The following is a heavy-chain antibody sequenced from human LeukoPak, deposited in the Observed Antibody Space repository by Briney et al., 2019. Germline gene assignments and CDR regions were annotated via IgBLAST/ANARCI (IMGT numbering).Heavy chain of an antibody. V-gene: IGHV3-33*01. J-gene: IGHJ6*02. CDR1: GFTFSSYG. D-gene: IGHD3-3*01. CDR2: IWYDGSNK. Sequence: GRSLRLSCAASGFTFSSYGMHWVRQAPGKGLEWVAVIWYDGSNKYYADSVKGRFTISRDNAKNSLYLQMNSLRAEDTAVYYCVRGYYDFWSGSYYYYGMDVWGQGTTVTVSS. CDR3: VRGYYDFWSGSYYYYGMDV.